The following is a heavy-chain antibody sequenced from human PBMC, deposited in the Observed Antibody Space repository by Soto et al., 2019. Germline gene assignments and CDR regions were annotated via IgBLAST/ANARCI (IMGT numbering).Heavy chain of an antibody. CDR3: ARDGGGAYIYYYYYGMDV. D-gene: IGHD2-21*01. Sequence: ASVKVSCKGSGYTFTSHYIHWVRQAPGQGLEWMGRIDPSGGSTSYAQKFQGRVTMTRDTSTSTVYMELSSLRSEDTAVYYCARDGGGAYIYYYYYGMDVWGQGTTVTVSS. CDR2: IDPSGGST. CDR1: GYTFTSHY. J-gene: IGHJ6*02. V-gene: IGHV1-46*01.